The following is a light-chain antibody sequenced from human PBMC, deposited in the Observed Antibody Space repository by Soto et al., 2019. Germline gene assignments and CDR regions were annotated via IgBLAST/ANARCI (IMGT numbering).Light chain of an antibody. V-gene: IGLV3-21*04. Sequence: SYELTQPHSVSVAPGKTARITCGGNNIGSKSVHWYQQKPGQAPVLVIYYDSDRPSGIPERFSGDNSGNTATLTISRVEAGDEADYYCQVWDSSSDHPGVVFGGGTKRTVL. CDR3: QVWDSSSDHPGVV. J-gene: IGLJ2*01. CDR2: YDS. CDR1: NIGSKS.